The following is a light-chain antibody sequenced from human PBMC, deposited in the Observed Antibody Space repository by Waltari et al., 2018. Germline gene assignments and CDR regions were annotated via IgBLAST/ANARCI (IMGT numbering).Light chain of an antibody. J-gene: IGKJ3*01. Sequence: DIQMTQSPSTLSASVGDRVAITCRASQGVNSWLAWYQQKPGKAPKFLIYKASILESGVPSRVSGSGSGTEFTLTISNLQPDDFATYYCQQLHRYPPTFGPGTTVDVK. CDR1: QGVNSW. V-gene: IGKV1-5*03. CDR3: QQLHRYPPT. CDR2: KAS.